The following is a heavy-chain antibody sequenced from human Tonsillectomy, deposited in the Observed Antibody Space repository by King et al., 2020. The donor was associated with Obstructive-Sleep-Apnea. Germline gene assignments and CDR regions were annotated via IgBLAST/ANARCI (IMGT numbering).Heavy chain of an antibody. CDR3: ARDSSSSGDAGFDP. V-gene: IGHV4-31*03. CDR2: IYYSGST. CDR1: GGSISSGGYY. D-gene: IGHD6-25*01. Sequence: QLQESGPGLVKPSQTLSLTCTVSGGSISSGGYYWSWIRQHPGKGLEWIGYIYYSGSTYYNSSLKSRVTISVDTSKNQFSLKLSSVTAAGTAVYYCARDSSSSGDAGFDPWGQGTLVTVSS. J-gene: IGHJ5*02.